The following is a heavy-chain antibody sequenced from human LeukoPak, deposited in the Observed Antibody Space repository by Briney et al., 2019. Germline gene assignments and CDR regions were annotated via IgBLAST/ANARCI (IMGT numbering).Heavy chain of an antibody. CDR2: INRSGST. D-gene: IGHD3-16*02. CDR3: ARGPRYDYVWGSYRSNWFDP. CDR1: GGSFSGYY. V-gene: IGHV4-34*01. Sequence: SVTLSLTCAVYGGSFSGYYWSWLRQPPGKGLEWIGEINRSGSTNYNPSLKSRVTISVDTSKNQFSLKLSSVTAADTAVYYCARGPRYDYVWGSYRSNWFDPGGQGTLVTVSS. J-gene: IGHJ5*02.